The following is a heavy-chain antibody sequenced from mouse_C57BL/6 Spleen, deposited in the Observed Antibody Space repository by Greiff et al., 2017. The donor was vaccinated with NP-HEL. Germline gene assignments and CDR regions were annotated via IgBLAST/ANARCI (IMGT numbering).Heavy chain of an antibody. Sequence: QVQLQQSGAELVRPGTSVKVSCKASGYAFTNYLIEWVKQRPGQGLEWIGVINPGSGGTNYNEKFKGKATLTADKSSSTAYMQLSSLTSEDSAVYFCARGYDYDGDWFADWGQGTLVT. CDR2: INPGSGGT. D-gene: IGHD2-4*01. CDR3: ARGYDYDGDWFAD. V-gene: IGHV1-54*01. CDR1: GYAFTNYL. J-gene: IGHJ3*01.